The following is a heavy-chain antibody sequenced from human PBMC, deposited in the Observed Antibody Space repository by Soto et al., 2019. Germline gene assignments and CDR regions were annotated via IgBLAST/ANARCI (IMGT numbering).Heavy chain of an antibody. CDR2: IYHSGST. CDR1: GCSISTGFN. V-gene: IGHV4-38-2*02. CDR3: ARDWGTGFDQLDS. Sequence: SETLSLPCAISGCSISTGFNWAWIRQPPGKGLEWIGSIYHSGSTYYNLSLKSRVTISSDASKNQISLKLSSVTAADTALYYCARDWGTGFDQLDSWGQGTLVT. D-gene: IGHD5-12*01. J-gene: IGHJ4*02.